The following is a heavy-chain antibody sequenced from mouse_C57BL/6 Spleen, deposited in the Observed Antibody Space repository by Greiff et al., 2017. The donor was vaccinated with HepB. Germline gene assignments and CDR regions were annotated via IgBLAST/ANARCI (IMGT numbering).Heavy chain of an antibody. D-gene: IGHD2-4*01. CDR1: GYSITSGYY. V-gene: IGHV3-6*01. CDR3: ARIYYDYLYAMDY. Sequence: ESGPGLVKPSQSLSLTCSVTGYSITSGYYWNWIRQFPGNKLEWMGYISYDGSNNYNPSLKNRISITLDTSKNQFFLKLNSVTTEDTATYYCARIYYDYLYAMDYWGQGTSVTVSS. CDR2: ISYDGSN. J-gene: IGHJ4*01.